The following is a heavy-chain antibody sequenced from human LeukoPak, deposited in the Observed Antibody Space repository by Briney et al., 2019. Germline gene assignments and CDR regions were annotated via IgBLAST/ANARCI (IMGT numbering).Heavy chain of an antibody. D-gene: IGHD6-13*01. Sequence: GGSLRLSCAASGFTFSSYAMTWVRQAPGRGLEWVSVITGSGDNTYYADSVKGRFTISRDNSKNTLYLQVNSLRAEGTAVYYCAKGSGSSSRYFFDPWGQGTLLTVSS. CDR2: ITGSGDNT. J-gene: IGHJ5*02. CDR3: AKGSGSSSRYFFDP. CDR1: GFTFSSYA. V-gene: IGHV3-23*01.